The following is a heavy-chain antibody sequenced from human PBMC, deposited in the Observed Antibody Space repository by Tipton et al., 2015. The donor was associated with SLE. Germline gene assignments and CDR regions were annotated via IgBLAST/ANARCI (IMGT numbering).Heavy chain of an antibody. D-gene: IGHD3-10*01. Sequence: TLSLTCTVSGCSISCYYWRWIRPPAGKGLEWIGRLYTSGGTNYKPSRKSRVTISVDTSKNQFSLKLSSVTAADTAVYYCASGAGDWYFDLWGRGTLVTVSS. CDR1: GCSISCYY. V-gene: IGHV4-4*07. CDR2: LYTSGGT. J-gene: IGHJ2*01. CDR3: ASGAGDWYFDL.